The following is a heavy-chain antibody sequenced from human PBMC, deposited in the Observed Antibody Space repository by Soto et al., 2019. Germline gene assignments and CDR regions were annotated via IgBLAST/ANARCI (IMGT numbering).Heavy chain of an antibody. D-gene: IGHD6-19*01. CDR1: GFTFSSYG. V-gene: IGHV3-33*01. CDR3: ARGGTDSSGWLDAFDI. J-gene: IGHJ3*02. Sequence: GGSLRLSCAASGFTFSSYGMHWVRQAPGKGLEWVAVIWYDGSNKYYADSVKGRFTISRDNSKNTLYLQMNSLRAEDTAVYYCARGGTDSSGWLDAFDIWGQGTMVTVSS. CDR2: IWYDGSNK.